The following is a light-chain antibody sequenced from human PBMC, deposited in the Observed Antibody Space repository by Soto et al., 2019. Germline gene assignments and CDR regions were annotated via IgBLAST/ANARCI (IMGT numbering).Light chain of an antibody. V-gene: IGKV3-15*01. CDR1: QSVSSN. J-gene: IGKJ4*01. CDR3: QHYNNRPLT. CDR2: GAS. Sequence: EILMTQSPGTLSVSPGERATLSCRASQSVSSNLAWYQQKPGQAPRLLIFGASTRATGIPARFSGSGSGTESTLTISSLQSEDFAIYYCQHYNNRPLTFGGGTKVEIK.